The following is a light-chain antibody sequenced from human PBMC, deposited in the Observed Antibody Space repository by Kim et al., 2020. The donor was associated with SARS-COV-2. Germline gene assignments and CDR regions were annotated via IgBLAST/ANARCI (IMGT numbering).Light chain of an antibody. CDR2: SAS. CDR3: HHYYSSPLT. V-gene: IGKV4-1*01. CDR1: QSVLSSSNNKNF. J-gene: IGKJ4*01. Sequence: DIVMTQSPDSLAVSLGERATINCKSSQSVLSSSNNKNFLAWYQHKPGQPPKLLIYSASTRESGVPDRFSGSGSGTDFTLTISSLQAEDVAVYYCHHYYSSPLTFGGGTKLEI.